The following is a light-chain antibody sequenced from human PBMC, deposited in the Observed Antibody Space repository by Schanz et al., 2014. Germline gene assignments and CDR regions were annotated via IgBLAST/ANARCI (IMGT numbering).Light chain of an antibody. CDR1: SSNIGAGYD. J-gene: IGLJ3*02. V-gene: IGLV1-40*01. CDR3: QSYDSSLSGPNWV. Sequence: QSVLTQPPSASGTPGQRVTISCSGSSSNIGAGYDVHWYQQLPGTAPKLLIYRNSNRPSGVPDRFSGSKSGTSASLAITGLQDEDEADYYCQSYDSSLSGPNWVFGGGTKLTVL. CDR2: RNS.